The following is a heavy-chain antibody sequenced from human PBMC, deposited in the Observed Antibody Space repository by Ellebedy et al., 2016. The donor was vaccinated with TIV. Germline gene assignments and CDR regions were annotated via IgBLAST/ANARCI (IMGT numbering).Heavy chain of an antibody. CDR3: ATTSGYGTGWYGRNGY. D-gene: IGHD6-19*01. V-gene: IGHV3-23*01. Sequence: GESLKISCAASGFTFRSYSMNWVRQAPGKGLEWVSSITSGGDTYYADSVKGRFSISRDNSKNTLYLQMNSLRVEDTAVYYCATTSGYGTGWYGRNGYWGQGTLVTVSS. J-gene: IGHJ4*02. CDR1: GFTFRSYS. CDR2: ITSGGDT.